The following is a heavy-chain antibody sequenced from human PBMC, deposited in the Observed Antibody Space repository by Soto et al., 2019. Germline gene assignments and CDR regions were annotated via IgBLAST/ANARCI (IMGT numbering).Heavy chain of an antibody. Sequence: PSQTLSLTCDISGDSVSTNTATWDWIRQSPSRGLEWLGRTYYRSRWYFDYAVSVKSRITISPDISSNQVSLQLNSVTPEDTAVYYCARVGAAAYNWFDPWGQGTLVTVSS. CDR3: ARVGAAAYNWFDP. CDR2: TYYRSRWYF. J-gene: IGHJ5*02. CDR1: GDSVSTNTAT. V-gene: IGHV6-1*01. D-gene: IGHD6-13*01.